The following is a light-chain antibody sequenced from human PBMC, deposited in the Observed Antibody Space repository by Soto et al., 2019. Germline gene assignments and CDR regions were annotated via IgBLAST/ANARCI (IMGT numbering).Light chain of an antibody. V-gene: IGLV1-40*01. CDR3: QSYDSSLSVWV. Sequence: QAVVTQPPSVSGAPGQRVTISCTGTSSYIGARSDVHWYRQLAGTAPKLLIYGNTNRPAGVPDRFSGSKSGTSASLAITGLQAEDEADYYCQSYDSSLSVWVFGGGTKLTVL. J-gene: IGLJ3*02. CDR2: GNT. CDR1: SSYIGARSD.